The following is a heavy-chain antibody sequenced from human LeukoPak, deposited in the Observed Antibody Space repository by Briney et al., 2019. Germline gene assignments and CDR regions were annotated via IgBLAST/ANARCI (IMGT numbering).Heavy chain of an antibody. CDR1: GGSISSYY. D-gene: IGHD6-19*01. J-gene: IGHJ3*02. CDR2: IYYSGST. Sequence: SETLSLTCTVSGGSISSYYWSWIRQPPGKGLEWIGYIYYSGSTNYNPSLKSRVTISVDTSKNQFSLKLSSVTAVDTAVYYCARNQAVAGNHGAMDIWGQGTMVIVSS. V-gene: IGHV4-59*12. CDR3: ARNQAVAGNHGAMDI.